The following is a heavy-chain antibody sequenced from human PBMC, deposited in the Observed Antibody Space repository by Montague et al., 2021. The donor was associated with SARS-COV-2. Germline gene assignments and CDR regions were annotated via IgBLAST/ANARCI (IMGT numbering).Heavy chain of an antibody. D-gene: IGHD3-22*01. V-gene: IGHV3-48*03. CDR2: ISNSGKTK. CDR1: GFIFSSYE. J-gene: IGHJ4*02. Sequence: SLRLSCAASGFIFSSYEMNRFRQGPGKGQVGGSYISNSGKTKYYADSLKGRFTISRDNAKNSLYLQMSSLRAEDTAVYYCARAGEDYYYDSSGFLYWGQGILV. CDR3: ARAGEDYYYDSSGFLY.